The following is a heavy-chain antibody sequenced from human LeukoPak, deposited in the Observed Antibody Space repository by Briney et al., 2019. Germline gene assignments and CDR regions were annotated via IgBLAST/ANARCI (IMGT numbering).Heavy chain of an antibody. CDR3: ARDRKVREDGSLTYSYDGMDV. Sequence: PSETLSLTCTVSGGSISSGGYYWSWIRQHPGKGLEWIGYIYYSGSAFYTSSLKSRVIISVDKSKNQFSLKLTSVTAADTAVYYCARDRKVREDGSLTYSYDGMDVWGQGTTVTVSS. V-gene: IGHV4-31*03. CDR2: IYYSGSA. D-gene: IGHD1-14*01. CDR1: GGSISSGGYY. J-gene: IGHJ6*02.